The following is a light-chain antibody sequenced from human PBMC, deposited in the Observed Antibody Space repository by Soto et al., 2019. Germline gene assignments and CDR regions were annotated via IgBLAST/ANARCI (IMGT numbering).Light chain of an antibody. J-gene: IGLJ3*02. CDR3: LLYYGGAWV. V-gene: IGLV7-43*01. CDR1: TGAVTSGYF. CDR2: STT. Sequence: QTVVTQEPSLTVSPGETVTLTCASSTGAVTSGYFPNWFQQKPGQAPRALIYSTTNKYSWTPARFSGSLLGGKAALTLSGVQPEDEAEYYCLLYYGGAWVFGGGTKLTVL.